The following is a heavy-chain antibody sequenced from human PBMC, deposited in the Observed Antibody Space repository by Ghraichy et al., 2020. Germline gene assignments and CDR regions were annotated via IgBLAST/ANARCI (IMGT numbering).Heavy chain of an antibody. CDR2: INPNSGGT. D-gene: IGHD5-18*01. CDR1: GYTFTGYY. CDR3: ARVQGYSYGPDY. V-gene: IGHV1-2*02. Sequence: ASVKVSFKASGYTFTGYYMHWVRQAPGQGLEWMGWINPNSGGTNYAQKFQGRVTMTRDTSISTAYMELSRLRSDDTAVYYCARVQGYSYGPDYWGQGTLVTVSS. J-gene: IGHJ4*02.